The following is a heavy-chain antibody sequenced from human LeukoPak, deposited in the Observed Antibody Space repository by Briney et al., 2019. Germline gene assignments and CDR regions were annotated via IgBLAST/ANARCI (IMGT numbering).Heavy chain of an antibody. Sequence: PGGSLRLSCAASGFTFSSYGMHWVRQAPGKGLEWVAFIRYDGSNKYYADSVKGRFTISRDNSKNTLYLQMNSLRAEDTAVYYCARGEQLYFDYWGQGTLVTVSS. D-gene: IGHD6-13*01. CDR1: GFTFSSYG. CDR2: IRYDGSNK. J-gene: IGHJ4*02. V-gene: IGHV3-30*02. CDR3: ARGEQLYFDY.